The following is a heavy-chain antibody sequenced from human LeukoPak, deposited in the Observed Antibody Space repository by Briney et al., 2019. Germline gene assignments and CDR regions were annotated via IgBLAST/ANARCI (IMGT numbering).Heavy chain of an antibody. D-gene: IGHD3-10*01. V-gene: IGHV3-30*18. CDR2: ISYDGSNK. J-gene: IGHJ4*02. CDR3: AKDPRGGFGELSWGIDY. CDR1: GFTFSTCG. Sequence: GGSLRLSCAASGFTFSTCGMHWVRQAPGKGLEWVALISYDGSNKYYTDSVKGRFSISRDNSKNTLYLQMNSLRADDTAVYYCAKDPRGGFGELSWGIDYWGQGTLVTVSS.